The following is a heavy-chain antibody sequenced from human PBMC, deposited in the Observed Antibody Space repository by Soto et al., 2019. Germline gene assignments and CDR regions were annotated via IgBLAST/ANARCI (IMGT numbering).Heavy chain of an antibody. Sequence: VGSLRLSCAGSGFNFTDYNMNWVRQAPGKGLEWVSSISSTGRYIYYGDSVRGRITVSRDNGKNSLFLQMNNLGAEDTAVYYCAREKCSSNNCYLVGYYGLDVWGQGTTVTVSS. CDR2: ISSTGRYI. CDR1: GFNFTDYN. J-gene: IGHJ6*02. D-gene: IGHD2-2*01. V-gene: IGHV3-21*01. CDR3: AREKCSSNNCYLVGYYGLDV.